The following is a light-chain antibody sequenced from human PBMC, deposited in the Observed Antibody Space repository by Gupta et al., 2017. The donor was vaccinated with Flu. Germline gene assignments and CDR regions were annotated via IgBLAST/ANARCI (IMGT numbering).Light chain of an antibody. CDR1: NIGRET. J-gene: IGLJ3*02. Sequence: SYVLTQPPSVSVAPGRTARITCGGNNIGRETVHWYQQKPGQAPVLVVCDDRDRPSGIPDRFSGSNSGDTATLTISRVEAGDEADYYCQMWDTSSDHWVFGGGTMLTVL. V-gene: IGLV3-21*02. CDR2: DDR. CDR3: QMWDTSSDHWV.